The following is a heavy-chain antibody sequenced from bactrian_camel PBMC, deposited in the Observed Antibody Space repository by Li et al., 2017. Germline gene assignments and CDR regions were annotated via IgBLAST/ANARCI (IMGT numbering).Heavy chain of an antibody. CDR3: AADKWYNGGCQGELTTDYNF. D-gene: IGHD7*01. J-gene: IGHJ4*01. Sequence: VQLVESGGGSVRSGGSLRLSCAAYGDMYSDCSMDWYRQAPGKERELIATVVTDGSTYYVNSVKGRFTISHEKSKNTVYLQMNSLKSDDTAMYYCAADKWYNGGCQGELTTDYNFWGQGTQVTVS. CDR1: GDMYSDCS. V-gene: IGHV3S53*01. CDR2: VVTDGST.